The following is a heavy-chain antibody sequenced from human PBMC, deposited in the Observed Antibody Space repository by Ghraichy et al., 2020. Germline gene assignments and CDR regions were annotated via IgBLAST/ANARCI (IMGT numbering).Heavy chain of an antibody. CDR2: IYTGGSA. J-gene: IGHJ6*02. CDR1: GFAVSDNY. Sequence: GGSLRLSCAASGFAVSDNYMIWVRQAPGTGLEWVSLIYTGGSAAYSDSVKGRFTISRDNFKNTIYLQMNSLRVEDSALYYCARDRRAYGMDVWGQGTTVIVSS. CDR3: ARDRRAYGMDV. V-gene: IGHV3-53*01.